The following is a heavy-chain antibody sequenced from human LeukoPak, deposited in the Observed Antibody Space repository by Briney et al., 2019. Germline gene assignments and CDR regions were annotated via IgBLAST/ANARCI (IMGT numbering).Heavy chain of an antibody. CDR1: GFTFSSYG. V-gene: IGHV3-30*02. D-gene: IGHD2-2*01. CDR3: AKDRHAPGRYCSSTSCFPFDS. Sequence: GGSLRLSCAASGFTFSSYGMHWVRQAPGKGLEWVAFIRYDGSNKYYADSVKGRFTISRDNSKNTLYLQMNSLRAEDMAVYYCAKDRHAPGRYCSSTSCFPFDSWGQGTLVTVSS. J-gene: IGHJ5*01. CDR2: IRYDGSNK.